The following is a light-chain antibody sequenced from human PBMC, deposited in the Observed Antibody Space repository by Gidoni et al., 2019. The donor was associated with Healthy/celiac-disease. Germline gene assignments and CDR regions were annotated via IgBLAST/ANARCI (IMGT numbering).Light chain of an antibody. J-gene: IGKJ3*01. CDR1: QRITSY. CDR2: AAS. CDR3: QPIYSTLCT. Sequence: DIQMTQSPSSLSASVGDRVTITCRASQRITSYLNWYQQKPGKAPKLLIYAASSLQSGVQSRCSGSGSGTYFTITSSSLQPEDFATYYCQPIYSTLCTFGPGTKVDIK. V-gene: IGKV1-39*01.